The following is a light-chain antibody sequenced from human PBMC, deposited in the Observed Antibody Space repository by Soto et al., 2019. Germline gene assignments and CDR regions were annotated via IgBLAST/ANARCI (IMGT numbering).Light chain of an antibody. CDR3: HQYADSPQT. J-gene: IGKJ2*01. CDR2: AAS. V-gene: IGKV3-20*01. Sequence: VVLTRSPGTLSLSPGERATLSCRASQSVSSSFLAWYQQKPGQAPRLLIHAASTGATGIPARFRGSGSGTDFTLTISSLEPEDSAVYFCHQYADSPQTFGQGTKVEIK. CDR1: QSVSSSF.